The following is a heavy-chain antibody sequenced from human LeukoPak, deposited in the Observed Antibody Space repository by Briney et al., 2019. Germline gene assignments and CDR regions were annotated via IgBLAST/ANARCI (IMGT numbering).Heavy chain of an antibody. CDR2: INHSGST. J-gene: IGHJ3*02. D-gene: IGHD1-26*01. CDR3: ARVRWELLTSDAFDI. V-gene: IGHV4-34*01. CDR1: GGSFSGYY. Sequence: SETLSLTCAVYGGSFSGYYWSWIRQPPGKGLEWIGEINHSGSTNYNPSLKSRVTISVDTSKNQFSLKLSSVTAADTAVYYCARVRWELLTSDAFDIWGQGTMATVSS.